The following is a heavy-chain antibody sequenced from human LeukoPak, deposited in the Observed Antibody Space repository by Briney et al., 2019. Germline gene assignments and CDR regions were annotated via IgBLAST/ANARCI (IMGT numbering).Heavy chain of an antibody. D-gene: IGHD1-26*01. J-gene: IGHJ3*02. CDR1: GFTVSSNY. CDR3: ARDRYSGSYYEGAFDI. Sequence: GGSLRLSCAASGFTVSSNYMSWVRQAPGKGLEWVSVIYSGGSTYYADSVKGRFTISRDNSKNTLYLQMNSLRAEDTAVYYCARDRYSGSYYEGAFDIWGQGTMVTVSS. CDR2: IYSGGST. V-gene: IGHV3-66*01.